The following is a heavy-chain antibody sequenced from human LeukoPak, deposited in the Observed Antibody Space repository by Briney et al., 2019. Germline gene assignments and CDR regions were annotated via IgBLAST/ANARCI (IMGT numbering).Heavy chain of an antibody. Sequence: GGSLRLSCAASGFSFSSYSMNWVRQAPGKGLEWVSYISTSSNTRSYADSVKGRFTISRDNAKNSLYLQMNSLRAEDTAVYYCARDTYDILTGYYKWAFDIWGQGTVVTVSS. D-gene: IGHD3-9*01. J-gene: IGHJ3*02. CDR1: GFSFSSYS. CDR2: ISTSSNTR. V-gene: IGHV3-48*04. CDR3: ARDTYDILTGYYKWAFDI.